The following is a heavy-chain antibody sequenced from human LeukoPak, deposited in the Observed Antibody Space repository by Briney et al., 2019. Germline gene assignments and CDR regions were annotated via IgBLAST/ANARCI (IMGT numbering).Heavy chain of an antibody. V-gene: IGHV3-23*01. Sequence: GGSLRLSCAASGFTFSSYAMSWVRQAPGKGLEWVSAISGSGGSTYYADSVKGRFTISRDNSKNTLYLQMNSLRAEDTAFYYCAKVPLSAGGWYEYWGQGTLVTVSS. D-gene: IGHD6-19*01. CDR1: GFTFSSYA. J-gene: IGHJ4*02. CDR2: ISGSGGST. CDR3: AKVPLSAGGWYEY.